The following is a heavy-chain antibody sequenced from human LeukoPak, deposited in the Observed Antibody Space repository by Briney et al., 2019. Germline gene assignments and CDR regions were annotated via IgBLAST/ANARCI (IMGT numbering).Heavy chain of an antibody. Sequence: GGSLRLSCAASGLTFSSHWMHWVRQAPGKGLVWVSRITNDGSSTTYADSVKGRFTISRDNAKNMLYLQVNSLRDEDTAVYYCARAGVGARFEDFWGQGTLVTVSS. J-gene: IGHJ4*02. D-gene: IGHD1-26*01. CDR3: ARAGVGARFEDF. CDR2: ITNDGSST. CDR1: GLTFSSHW. V-gene: IGHV3-74*01.